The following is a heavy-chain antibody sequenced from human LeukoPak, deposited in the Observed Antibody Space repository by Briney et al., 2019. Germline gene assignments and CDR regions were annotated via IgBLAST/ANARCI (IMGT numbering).Heavy chain of an antibody. CDR3: ARGGSSWYYFDY. Sequence: GGSLRLSCVASGLAFSSYSMHWVRQAPGKGLEWVGVISYDGSDEYYTDSVKGRFTISRDNSKNTVYLQMNSLRADDTAVYYCARGGSSWYYFDYWGQGTLVTVSS. CDR2: ISYDGSDE. D-gene: IGHD6-13*01. V-gene: IGHV3-30*04. CDR1: GLAFSSYS. J-gene: IGHJ4*02.